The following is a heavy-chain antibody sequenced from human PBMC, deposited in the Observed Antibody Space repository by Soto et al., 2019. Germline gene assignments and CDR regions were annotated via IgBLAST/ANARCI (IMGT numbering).Heavy chain of an antibody. D-gene: IGHD4-17*01. Sequence: PSETLSLTCTVSGDSISSYYWSWIRQPPGKGLEWIGYIYYSGSTNYNPSLKSRVTISVDTSKNQFSLKLSSVTAADAAVCSCSRSNGDYGDYWSQGTL. CDR1: GDSISSYY. CDR2: IYYSGST. CDR3: SRSNGDYGDY. J-gene: IGHJ4*02. V-gene: IGHV4-59*01.